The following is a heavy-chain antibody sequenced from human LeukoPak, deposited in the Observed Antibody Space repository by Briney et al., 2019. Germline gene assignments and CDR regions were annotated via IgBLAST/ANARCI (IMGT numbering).Heavy chain of an antibody. CDR1: GFTFSNNY. V-gene: IGHV3-53*01. CDR2: IYSGGNT. Sequence: GGSLRLSCAASGFTFSNNYMTWVRQAPGKGLEWVSIIYSGGNTYYSDSVKGRFTISRDNSKNTLYLQMNNLRAEDTAVYYCARVPSAYYFDYWGQGALVTVSS. D-gene: IGHD6-6*01. CDR3: ARVPSAYYFDY. J-gene: IGHJ4*02.